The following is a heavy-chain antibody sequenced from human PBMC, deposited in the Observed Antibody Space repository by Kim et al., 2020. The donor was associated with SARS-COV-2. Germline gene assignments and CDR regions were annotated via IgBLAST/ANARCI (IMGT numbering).Heavy chain of an antibody. D-gene: IGHD2-15*01. CDR3: ARDYGGNPNYVDS. Sequence: SETLSLTCTVSGGSISSGGYYWSWIRQHPGKGLEWIGNIYYSGSTYYNPSLKSRVIISVDTSKNQFSLKLSSVTAADTAVYYCARDYGGNPNYVDSWGQGTLVTVSS. V-gene: IGHV4-31*03. J-gene: IGHJ4*02. CDR1: GGSISSGGYY. CDR2: IYYSGST.